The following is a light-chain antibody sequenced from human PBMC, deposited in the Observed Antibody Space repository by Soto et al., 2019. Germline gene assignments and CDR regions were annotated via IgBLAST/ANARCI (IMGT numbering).Light chain of an antibody. CDR1: SSDVGGYKY. Sequence: QSALTQPASVSGSPVQSITISCTGTSSDVGGYKYVSWYQQHPGKAPKLMIYEVSNRPSGVSNRFSGSKSGNTASLTISGLQAEDEADYYCSSYTSSSTLDVFGTGTKVTVL. V-gene: IGLV2-14*01. CDR3: SSYTSSSTLDV. CDR2: EVS. J-gene: IGLJ1*01.